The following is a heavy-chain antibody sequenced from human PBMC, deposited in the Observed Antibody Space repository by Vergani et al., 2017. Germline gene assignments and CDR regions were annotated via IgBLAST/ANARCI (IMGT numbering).Heavy chain of an antibody. CDR1: GFTLSNHD. CDR3: AQHFRGWGIDY. D-gene: IGHD3-16*01. CDR2: IQFDGSNQ. J-gene: IGHJ4*02. V-gene: IGHV3-30*02. Sequence: QVQLVESGGGVVQRGGSLRLSCATSGFTLSNHDMQWIRQGPGKGLELVAFIQFDGSNQYYADSVKGRFTLSRDFSKNTLYLQMNSLRTDDTATYYCAQHFRGWGIDYWGQGTQVIVSS.